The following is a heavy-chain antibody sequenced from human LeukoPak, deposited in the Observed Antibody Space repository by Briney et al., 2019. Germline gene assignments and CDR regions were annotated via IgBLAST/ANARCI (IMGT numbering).Heavy chain of an antibody. CDR1: GYTFTGYY. J-gene: IGHJ6*02. CDR2: INPNSGGT. D-gene: IGHD2-15*01. CDR3: ARDCSKVVVAGCYYYYYGMDV. Sequence: ASVKVSCKASGYTFTGYYMHWVRQAPGQGLEWMGWINPNSGGTNYAQKLQGRVTMTTDTSTSTAYMELRSLRSDDTAVYYCARDCSKVVVAGCYYYYYGMDVWGQGTTVTVSS. V-gene: IGHV1-2*02.